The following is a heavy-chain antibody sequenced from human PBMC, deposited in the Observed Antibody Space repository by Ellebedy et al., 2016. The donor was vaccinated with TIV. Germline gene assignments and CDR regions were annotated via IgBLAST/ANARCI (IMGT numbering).Heavy chain of an antibody. V-gene: IGHV4-61*01. CDR2: IYYSGST. CDR1: GGSVSSGSYY. D-gene: IGHD2/OR15-2a*01. Sequence: SETLSLXCTVSGGSVSSGSYYWSWIRQPPGKGLEWIGYIYYSGSTNYNPSLKSRVTISVDTSKNQFSLKLTSVTAADTAVYYCARKKPPFADPFDYWGQGTLVTVSS. J-gene: IGHJ4*02. CDR3: ARKKPPFADPFDY.